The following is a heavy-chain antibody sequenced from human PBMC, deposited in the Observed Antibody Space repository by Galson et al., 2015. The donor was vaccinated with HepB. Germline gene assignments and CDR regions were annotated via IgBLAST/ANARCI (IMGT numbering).Heavy chain of an antibody. CDR3: AKEILDFYSSSWCIDY. V-gene: IGHV3-23*01. Sequence: SLRLSCAASGFTFSNYAMAWVRQAPGKGLEWVSGISDSGSSTNYADSVKGRFTISRDNSKNTLYLQLNSLTAEDTAVYYCAKEILDFYSSSWCIDYWGQGTLVTVSS. CDR1: GFTFSNYA. D-gene: IGHD6-13*01. CDR2: ISDSGSST. J-gene: IGHJ4*02.